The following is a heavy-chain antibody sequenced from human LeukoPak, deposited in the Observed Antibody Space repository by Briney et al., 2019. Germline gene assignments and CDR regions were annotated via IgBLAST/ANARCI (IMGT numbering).Heavy chain of an antibody. Sequence: GGSLRLSCAASGFTFGSYAMSWVRQVPGKGLEWVSVISGSGDNTYYADSVKGRFTIPRDNSKNMLYLQMNSLRAEDTAVYYCAKAGNWDQGYYYYGMDAWGQGTTVTVS. CDR1: GFTFGSYA. CDR2: ISGSGDNT. J-gene: IGHJ6*02. CDR3: AKAGNWDQGYYYYGMDA. D-gene: IGHD7-27*01. V-gene: IGHV3-23*01.